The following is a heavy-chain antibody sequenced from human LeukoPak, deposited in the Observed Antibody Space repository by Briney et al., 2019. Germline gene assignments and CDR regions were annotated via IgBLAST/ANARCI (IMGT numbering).Heavy chain of an antibody. J-gene: IGHJ5*02. CDR2: IFYTGSA. V-gene: IGHV4-39*01. CDR1: GGSISGSSYY. D-gene: IGHD1-26*01. CDR3: ARHAVGPKDNWFDP. Sequence: SETLSLTCTVSGGSISGSSYYWAWIRQPPGKGLEWIGNIFYTGSAYYNPSLKSRVTISVDTSKNQFSLRLTSVSAADTAVFYCARHAVGPKDNWFDPWGQRTLVTVSS.